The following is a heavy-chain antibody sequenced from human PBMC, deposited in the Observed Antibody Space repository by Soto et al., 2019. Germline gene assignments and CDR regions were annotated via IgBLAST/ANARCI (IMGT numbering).Heavy chain of an antibody. CDR1: GYTFTAYY. J-gene: IGHJ5*02. CDR2: INPNSGGT. D-gene: IGHD3-22*01. Sequence: ASVKVSCKASGYTFTAYYMHWLRQAPGQGLEWMGWINPNSGGTKYAQKFQGRVTMTNDTSISTAYMELSRLGSDDTAVYYCARGDFDSSANYYAGWFDPWGQGTLGTVS. CDR3: ARGDFDSSANYYAGWFDP. V-gene: IGHV1-2*02.